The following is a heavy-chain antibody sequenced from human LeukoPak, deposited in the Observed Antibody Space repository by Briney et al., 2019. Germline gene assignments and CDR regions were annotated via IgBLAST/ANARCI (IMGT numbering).Heavy chain of an antibody. J-gene: IGHJ4*02. Sequence: SLRLSCTPSGFTFSDHGVSWFRQAPGKGPEWISFIKTKMYGGTTEYAASVRGRFTISRDDSTGIAYLQMDSLKPEDTAVYYCSRGVIVGAAYFDYWGQGTLVTVSS. V-gene: IGHV3-49*03. CDR1: GFTFSDHG. D-gene: IGHD1-26*01. CDR3: SRGVIVGAAYFDY. CDR2: IKTKMYGGTT.